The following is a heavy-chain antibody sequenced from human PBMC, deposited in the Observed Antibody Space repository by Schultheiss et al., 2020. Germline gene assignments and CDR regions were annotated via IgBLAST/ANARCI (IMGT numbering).Heavy chain of an antibody. J-gene: IGHJ4*02. D-gene: IGHD3-10*01. V-gene: IGHV4-34*01. CDR1: GGSFSGYY. CDR3: ARGRLGAGSY. CDR2: IYYSGST. Sequence: SETLSLTCAVYGGSFSGYYWIWIRQSPGNGLEWIGYIYYSGSTNYNPSLKSRVTISVDTSKNQFSLKLSSVTAADTAVYYCARGRLGAGSYWGQGTLVTVAS.